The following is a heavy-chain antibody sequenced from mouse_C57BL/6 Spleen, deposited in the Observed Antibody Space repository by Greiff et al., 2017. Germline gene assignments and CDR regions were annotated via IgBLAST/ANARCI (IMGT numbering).Heavy chain of an antibody. V-gene: IGHV1-76*01. J-gene: IGHJ3*01. CDR2: IYPGSGNT. D-gene: IGHD2-4*01. CDR1: GYTFTDYY. CDR3: AYDYEAWFAY. Sequence: QVQLKESGAELVRPGASVKLSCKASGYTFTDYYINWVKQRPGQGLEWIARIYPGSGNTYYNEKFKGKATLTAEKSSSTAYMQLSSLTSEDSAVYFCAYDYEAWFAYWGQGTLVTVSA.